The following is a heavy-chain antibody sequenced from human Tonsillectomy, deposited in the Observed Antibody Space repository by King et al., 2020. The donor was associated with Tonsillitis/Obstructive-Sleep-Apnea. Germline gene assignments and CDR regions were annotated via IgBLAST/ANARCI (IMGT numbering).Heavy chain of an antibody. J-gene: IGHJ4*02. CDR1: GFTFSSYA. V-gene: IGHV3-23*04. CDR3: AKEPLWFEELALNSDY. CDR2: ISGRGGST. D-gene: IGHD3-10*01. Sequence: EVQLVESGGGLVQPGGSLRLSCAASGFTFSSYAMSWVRQAPGKGLEWVSAISGRGGSTYYADSVKGRFTISRDNSKNTLYLQMNSLRADDTAVYFCAKEPLWFEELALNSDYWGQGTLVTVSS.